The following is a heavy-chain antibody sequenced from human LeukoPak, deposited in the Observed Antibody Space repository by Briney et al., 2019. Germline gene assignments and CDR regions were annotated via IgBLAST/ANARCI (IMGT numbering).Heavy chain of an antibody. D-gene: IGHD2-2*03. CDR1: GFTFSTYE. Sequence: GGSLRLSCTASGFTFSTYEMNWVRQAPGKGLEWVSYISTSGSTIYYADSVKGRFTISRDNAKNSLYLQMNSLRAEDTAIYYCARGTGYCLDPWGQGTLVTVSS. V-gene: IGHV3-48*03. J-gene: IGHJ5*02. CDR2: ISTSGSTI. CDR3: ARGTGYCLDP.